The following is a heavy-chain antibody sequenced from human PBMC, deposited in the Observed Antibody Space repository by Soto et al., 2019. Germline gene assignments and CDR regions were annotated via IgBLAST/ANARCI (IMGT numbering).Heavy chain of an antibody. CDR1: GGSISSGGYS. J-gene: IGHJ4*02. Sequence: QLQLQESGSGLVKPSQTLSLTCVVSGGSISSGGYSWSWIRQPPGKGLEWIGYIYHSGSTYYNPALKSRVTISVDRSKNQFSLKLSSVTAADTAVYYCARAGGLGAVAADYWGQGTLVTVSS. D-gene: IGHD6-19*01. CDR2: IYHSGST. V-gene: IGHV4-30-2*01. CDR3: ARAGGLGAVAADY.